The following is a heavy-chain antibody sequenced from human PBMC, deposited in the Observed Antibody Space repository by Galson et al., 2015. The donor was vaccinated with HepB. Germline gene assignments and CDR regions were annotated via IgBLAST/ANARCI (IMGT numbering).Heavy chain of an antibody. CDR3: ARDRADYYGSGVYYSTDYGMDV. D-gene: IGHD3-22*01. V-gene: IGHV3-30*03. CDR1: GFAFSNHG. Sequence: SLRLSCAASGFAFSNHGIHWVRQAPGKGLEWVAVVSYDGSKKHYADSVKDRFIISRDNAKNMSYLQMYSLISEDTADYFCARDRADYYGSGVYYSTDYGMDVWGQGTTVTVSS. J-gene: IGHJ6*02. CDR2: VSYDGSKK.